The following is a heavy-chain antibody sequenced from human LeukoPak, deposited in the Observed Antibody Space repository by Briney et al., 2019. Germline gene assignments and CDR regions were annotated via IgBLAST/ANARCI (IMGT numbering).Heavy chain of an antibody. J-gene: IGHJ4*02. Sequence: GGSLRLSCAASGFTFSSYWMTWVRQAPGKGLEWVANIKQDGSEKCYVDSVKGRFTISRDNAKNSLYLQMNSLRAEDTAVYYCARDKKKIAARFSAYDHWGQGTLVTVSS. CDR1: GFTFSSYW. CDR3: ARDKKKIAARFSAYDH. V-gene: IGHV3-7*01. D-gene: IGHD6-6*01. CDR2: IKQDGSEK.